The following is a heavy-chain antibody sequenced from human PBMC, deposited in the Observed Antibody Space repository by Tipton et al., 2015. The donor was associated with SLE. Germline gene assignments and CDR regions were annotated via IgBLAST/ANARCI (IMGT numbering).Heavy chain of an antibody. J-gene: IGHJ4*02. D-gene: IGHD2/OR15-2a*01. CDR2: INHSGST. CDR3: ARGEYRD. CDR1: AGSISSSNYY. V-gene: IGHV4-39*02. Sequence: TLSLTCTVSAGSISSSNYYWGWVRQPPGKGLEWIGEINHSGSTNYNPSLKSRVTISVDTSKNHFSLKLSSVTAADTAVYYCARGEYRDWGQGTLVTISS.